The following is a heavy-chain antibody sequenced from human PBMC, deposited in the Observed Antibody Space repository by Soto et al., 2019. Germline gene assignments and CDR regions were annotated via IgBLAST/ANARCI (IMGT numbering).Heavy chain of an antibody. V-gene: IGHV3-23*01. CDR1: GFTFSSYA. D-gene: IGHD2-15*01. J-gene: IGHJ5*02. CDR2: ISGSGGST. CDR3: AKDLVVVAATPSWFDP. Sequence: GGSLRLSCAASGFTFSSYAMSWVRQAPGKGLEWVSAISGSGGSTYYADSVKGRFTISRDNSKNTLYLQMNSLRAEDTAVYYCAKDLVVVAATPSWFDPWGQGTLVTVSS.